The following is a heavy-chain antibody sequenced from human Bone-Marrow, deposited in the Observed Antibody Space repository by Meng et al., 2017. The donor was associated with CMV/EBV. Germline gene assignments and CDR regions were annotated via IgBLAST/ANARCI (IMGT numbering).Heavy chain of an antibody. Sequence: GESLKISWAASGFTFSDYYMRWIRQAPGKGLEWVAHIKKDGSERYYVDSVKGRFTISRDNAKNSLYLQMNSLRADDTAVYYCTEDYGYGSYYYYGMDVWGQRTTVAASS. J-gene: IGHJ6*02. CDR3: TEDYGYGSYYYYGMDV. CDR2: IKKDGSER. D-gene: IGHD5-18*01. V-gene: IGHV3-7*01. CDR1: GFTFSDYY.